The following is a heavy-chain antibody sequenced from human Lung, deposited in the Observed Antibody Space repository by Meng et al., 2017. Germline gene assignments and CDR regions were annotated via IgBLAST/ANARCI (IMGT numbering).Heavy chain of an antibody. CDR3: ARDEDISAAGKLFGDY. J-gene: IGHJ4*02. CDR2: INPKSGDT. D-gene: IGHD6-25*01. V-gene: IGHV1-2*06. CDR1: VANFPVYY. Sequence: VRLVLSGAAVKDPGSSVKVPCKLSVANFPVYYIHWVRRAPGQGLEWMGRINPKSGDTHYAQKFQARVTMTGDTSISTAYMELSGLRSDDTAMYYCARDEDISAAGKLFGDYWGQGTLVTVSS.